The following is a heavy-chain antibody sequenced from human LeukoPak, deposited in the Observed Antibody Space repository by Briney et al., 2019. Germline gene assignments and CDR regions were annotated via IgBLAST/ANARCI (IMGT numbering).Heavy chain of an antibody. V-gene: IGHV1-2*02. Sequence: ASVRVSCKASGYTFTAYYMHWVRQAPGQGLEWMGWINPNSGGTNYAQKFQGRVTMTRDTSISTAYMELSRLRSDDTAVYYCARDLATMVRGVIITKDYWGQGTLVTVSS. CDR2: INPNSGGT. CDR1: GYTFTAYY. CDR3: ARDLATMVRGVIITKDY. D-gene: IGHD3-10*01. J-gene: IGHJ4*02.